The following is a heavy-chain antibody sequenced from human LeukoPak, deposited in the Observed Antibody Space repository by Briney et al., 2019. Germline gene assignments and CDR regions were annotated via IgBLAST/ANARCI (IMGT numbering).Heavy chain of an antibody. Sequence: PSETLSFTCTVSGGSISSYYWSWIRQPPGKGLEWIGYIYYSGSTNYNPSLKSRVTISVDTSKNQFSLKLNSVTAADTAVYYCARADTSGPYYYYGMDVWGQGTTVTVSS. V-gene: IGHV4-59*01. D-gene: IGHD3-22*01. CDR2: IYYSGST. J-gene: IGHJ6*02. CDR3: ARADTSGPYYYYGMDV. CDR1: GGSISSYY.